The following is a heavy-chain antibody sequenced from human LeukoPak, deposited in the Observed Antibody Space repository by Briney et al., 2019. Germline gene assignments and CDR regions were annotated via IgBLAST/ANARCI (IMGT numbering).Heavy chain of an antibody. CDR2: IYYSGST. V-gene: IGHV4-39*07. D-gene: IGHD2-2*01. CDR1: GGSISSSSYY. CDR3: ARADVPGYCSSTSCPREYAFDI. Sequence: SETLSLTCTVSGGSISSSSYYWGWIRQPPGKGLEWIGSIYYSGSTYYNPSLKSRVTISVDTSKNQFSLKLSSVTAADTAVYYCARADVPGYCSSTSCPREYAFDIWGQGTMVTVSS. J-gene: IGHJ3*02.